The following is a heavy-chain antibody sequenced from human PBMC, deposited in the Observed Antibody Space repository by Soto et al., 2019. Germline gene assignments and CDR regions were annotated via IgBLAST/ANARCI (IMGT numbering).Heavy chain of an antibody. V-gene: IGHV1-69*01. Sequence: QVQLVQSGGEVKKPGCSVKVSCKASGVTFSSYAISWVRQAPGQGLEWMGGIMPISETTNYAQKFQGRVTIPADESKSTAYMERSSLRSEDTAVYYCARSQGSSTSLEIYYYYYYGMDFWGQRTTVTVSS. D-gene: IGHD2-2*01. J-gene: IGHJ6*02. CDR1: GVTFSSYA. CDR2: IMPISETT. CDR3: ARSQGSSTSLEIYYYYYYGMDF.